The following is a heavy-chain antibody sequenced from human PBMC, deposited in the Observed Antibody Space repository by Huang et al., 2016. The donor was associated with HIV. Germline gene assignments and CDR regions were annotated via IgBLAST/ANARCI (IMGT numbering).Heavy chain of an antibody. CDR3: ARATDYYDSSGYPYWYFDL. CDR2: IHYSGST. J-gene: IGHJ2*01. V-gene: IGHV4-39*01. CDR1: GGSISSSTYY. D-gene: IGHD3-22*01. Sequence: QLQLQESGPGLVKPSETLSLTCNVSGGSISSSTYYWGWIRQPPGKGLEWIGRIHYSGSTYYKMSLKSRVTISVDTAKNQFSLKVSSVTAADTAVYYCARATDYYDSSGYPYWYFDLWGRGTLVTVSS.